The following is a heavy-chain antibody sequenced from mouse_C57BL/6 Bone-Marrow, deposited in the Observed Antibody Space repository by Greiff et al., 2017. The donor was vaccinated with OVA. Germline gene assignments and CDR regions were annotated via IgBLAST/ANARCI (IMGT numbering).Heavy chain of an antibody. J-gene: IGHJ2*01. Sequence: VQLQQPGAELVKPGASVKLSCKASGYTFTSYWMHWVKQRPGQGLEWIGMIHPNSGSTNYNEKFKSKATLTVDTSSSTAYMQLSSLTSEDSAVDYCAREKFPFDYWGKGTTLTVSS. V-gene: IGHV1-64*01. CDR3: AREKFPFDY. CDR1: GYTFTSYW. CDR2: IHPNSGST.